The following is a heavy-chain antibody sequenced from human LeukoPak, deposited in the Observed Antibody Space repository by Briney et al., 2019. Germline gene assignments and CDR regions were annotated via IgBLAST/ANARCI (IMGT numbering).Heavy chain of an antibody. Sequence: ASVKVSCKASGYTFSVYHMLWVRQAPGQGLERMGWINPRSGGTNYAQKFQGRVTMTRDTSTSTVHMELSGLRSDDTAVYYCVRDRYPDSSGYVGWFFDVWGRGTLVTVSS. V-gene: IGHV1-2*02. CDR1: GYTFSVYH. J-gene: IGHJ2*01. CDR3: VRDRYPDSSGYVGWFFDV. CDR2: INPRSGGT. D-gene: IGHD3-22*01.